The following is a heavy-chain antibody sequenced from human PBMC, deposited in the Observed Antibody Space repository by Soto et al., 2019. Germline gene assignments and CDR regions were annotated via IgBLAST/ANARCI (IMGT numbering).Heavy chain of an antibody. CDR3: ARADCTGAYCYSWPFNYGVDV. D-gene: IGHD2-15*01. J-gene: IGHJ6*02. CDR1: GFTFNTYG. V-gene: IGHV3-33*08. CDR2: LWYDGSNK. Sequence: QVQLVESGGGVVQPGGSLRLSCTTSGFTFNTYGMHWVRQAPGKGLEWVAILWYDGSNKYYADSVKSRFTISRDNSKNTLYLEMSSLRAEDTALYHCARADCTGAYCYSWPFNYGVDVWGQGATVTVSS.